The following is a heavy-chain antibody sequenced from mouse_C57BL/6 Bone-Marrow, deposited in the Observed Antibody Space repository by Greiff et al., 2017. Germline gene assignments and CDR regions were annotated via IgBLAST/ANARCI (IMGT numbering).Heavy chain of an antibody. CDR2: ISSGSSTI. CDR1: GFTFSDYG. D-gene: IGHD1-1*01. CDR3: ASTGYYYGSSYPWYFDV. V-gene: IGHV5-17*01. J-gene: IGHJ1*03. Sequence: EVRLVESGGGLVKPGGSLKLSCAASGFTFSDYGMHWVRQAPEKGLEWVAYISSGSSTIYYADTVKGRFTISRANAKNTLFLQMTSLRSEDTAMYYCASTGYYYGSSYPWYFDVWGTGTTVTVSS.